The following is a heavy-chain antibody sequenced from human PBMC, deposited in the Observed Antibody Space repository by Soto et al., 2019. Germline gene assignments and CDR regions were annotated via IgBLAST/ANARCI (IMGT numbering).Heavy chain of an antibody. V-gene: IGHV4-34*01. CDR3: ARDKITGLFDY. Sequence: QEQLQQWGAGLLKPSETLSLTCAVYGGSFSGYYWTWIRQPPGTGLEWIGEINHSGNTNYNPSLKIRVTISVDTSKNQFSLKLTSVTAADTAVYYCARDKITGLFDYWGQGTLVTVSS. CDR1: GGSFSGYY. D-gene: IGHD2-8*02. J-gene: IGHJ4*02. CDR2: INHSGNT.